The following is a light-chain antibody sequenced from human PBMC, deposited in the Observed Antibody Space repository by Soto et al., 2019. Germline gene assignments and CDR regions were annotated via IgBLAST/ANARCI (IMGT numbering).Light chain of an antibody. CDR3: QQYCISPPNT. J-gene: IGKJ5*01. CDR1: QSVGSSY. V-gene: IGKV3-20*01. CDR2: AAS. Sequence: EIVLTQSPGTLSLSPGERATLSCRASQSVGSSYLAWYQQKPGQAPRLLIYAASSRATGIPDRFSGSGSGTDFTLTISRLEPEDFPVYYCQQYCISPPNTFGQGTRLEIK.